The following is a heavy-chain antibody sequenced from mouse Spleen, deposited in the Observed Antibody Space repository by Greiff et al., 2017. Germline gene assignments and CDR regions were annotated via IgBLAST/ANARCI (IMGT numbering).Heavy chain of an antibody. D-gene: IGHD2-1*01. CDR3: ARLMGNVYGKGYAMDY. V-gene: IGHV5-12-1*01. CDR1: GFAFSSYD. CDR2: ISSGGGST. Sequence: EVMLVESGGGLVKPGGSLKLSCAASGFAFSSYDMSWVRQTPEKRLEWVAYISSGGGSTYYPDTVKGRFTISRDNAKNTLYLQMSSLKSEDTAMYDCARLMGNVYGKGYAMDYWGQGTSVTVSS. J-gene: IGHJ4*01.